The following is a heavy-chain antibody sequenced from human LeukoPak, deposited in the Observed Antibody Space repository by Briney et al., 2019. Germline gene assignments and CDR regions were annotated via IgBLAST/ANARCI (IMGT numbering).Heavy chain of an antibody. CDR2: IYTSGST. Sequence: SETLSLTCTVSGGSISSGSYYWSRIRQPAGKGLEWIGRIYTSGSTNYNPSLKSRVTISVDTSKNQFSLKLSSVTAAETAVYYCARDLGRTGAFDIWGQGTMVTVSS. D-gene: IGHD1-14*01. CDR3: ARDLGRTGAFDI. V-gene: IGHV4-61*02. J-gene: IGHJ3*02. CDR1: GGSISSGSYY.